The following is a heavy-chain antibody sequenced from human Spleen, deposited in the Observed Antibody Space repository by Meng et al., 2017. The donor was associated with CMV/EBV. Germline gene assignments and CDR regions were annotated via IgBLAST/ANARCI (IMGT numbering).Heavy chain of an antibody. D-gene: IGHD1-1*01. CDR2: ISAYSGNT. V-gene: IGHV1-18*01. CDR1: GYTFTTYG. CDR3: ARDSLQPSYYYYGMDV. J-gene: IGHJ6*02. Sequence: ASVKVSCKASGYTFTTYGVSWVRQAPGQGLEGMGWISAYSGNTKYAQKLQGRVTMTTDTSASTAYMVLKSLRSDDTAVYYCARDSLQPSYYYYGMDVWGQGTTVTVSS.